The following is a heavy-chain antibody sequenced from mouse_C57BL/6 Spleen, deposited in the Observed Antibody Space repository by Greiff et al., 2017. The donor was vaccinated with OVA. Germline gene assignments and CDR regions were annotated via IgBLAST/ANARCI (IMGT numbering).Heavy chain of an antibody. Sequence: VQLKESVAELVRPGASVKLSCTASGFTIKNTYMHWVKQRPEQGLEWIGRIDPANGNTKYAPKFQGKATITAYTSSNTAYLQLSSLTSEDTANYYCAAYDYARDYWGQGTSVTVSS. CDR2: IDPANGNT. CDR3: AAYDYARDY. V-gene: IGHV14-3*01. D-gene: IGHD2-4*01. J-gene: IGHJ4*01. CDR1: GFTIKNTY.